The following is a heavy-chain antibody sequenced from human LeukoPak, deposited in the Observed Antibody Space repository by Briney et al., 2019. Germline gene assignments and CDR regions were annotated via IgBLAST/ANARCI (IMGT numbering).Heavy chain of an antibody. CDR3: VKPQWELLLWSPFDI. J-gene: IGHJ3*02. D-gene: IGHD1-26*01. Sequence: SVGSLRLSCAAPGFTFSSYPMNSVREAPGEGLEWVSAICGIVGRTYYVESLKGRFTTSRDNSKNTLYLYMYTLRAQDTRLYYTVKPQWELLLWSPFDIWGEGTMLSVRS. V-gene: IGHV3-23*01. CDR1: GFTFSSYP. CDR2: ICGIVGRT.